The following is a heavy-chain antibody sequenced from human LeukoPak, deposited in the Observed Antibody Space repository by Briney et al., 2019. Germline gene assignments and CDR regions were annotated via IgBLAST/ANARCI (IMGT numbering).Heavy chain of an antibody. J-gene: IGHJ4*02. V-gene: IGHV1-8*02. CDR2: RNPNSGNT. Sequence: ASVTVSCKASGYTFTSYGISGLRQAAGQGLEWMGWRNPNSGNTGYAQKFQGRVTMTRNTSISTAYMELSSLRSEDTAVYYCARGHRRGTVVTPNGYWGQGALVTVSS. CDR3: ARGHRRGTVVTPNGY. CDR1: GYTFTSYG. D-gene: IGHD4-23*01.